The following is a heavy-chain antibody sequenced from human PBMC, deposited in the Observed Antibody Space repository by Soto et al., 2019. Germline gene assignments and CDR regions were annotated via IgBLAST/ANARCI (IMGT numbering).Heavy chain of an antibody. D-gene: IGHD2-15*01. CDR2: IKEDGSEK. CDR1: GFTFNTYR. Sequence: GGSLRLSCVVSGFTFNTYRMTWVRQAPGKGLEWVANIKEDGSEKYYGDSVRGRFTISRDNAKNSLFLQIASLRAEDTAVYYCAREVPSLYCRGGSCSIPHFAYWGRGTLVTVSS. CDR3: AREVPSLYCRGGSCSIPHFAY. V-gene: IGHV3-7*01. J-gene: IGHJ4*02.